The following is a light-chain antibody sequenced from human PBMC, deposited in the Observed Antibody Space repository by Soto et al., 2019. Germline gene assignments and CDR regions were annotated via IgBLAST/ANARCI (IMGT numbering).Light chain of an antibody. CDR2: EVS. CDR1: SSDVGGYNY. J-gene: IGLJ2*01. CDR3: SSYTSSSTHVV. Sequence: QSALTQPASVSGSPGQSITISCTGTSSDVGGYNYVSWYQQHPGKAPKLMIYEVSNRPSGVSNRFSGSESGNTASLTISGLQAEDEADYCCSSYTSSSTHVVFGGGTKLTVL. V-gene: IGLV2-14*01.